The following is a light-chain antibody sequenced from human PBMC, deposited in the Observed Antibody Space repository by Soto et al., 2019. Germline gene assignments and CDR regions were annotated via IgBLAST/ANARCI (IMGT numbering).Light chain of an antibody. CDR3: QQSHITPFT. CDR1: QTITKY. Sequence: DIQMTQSPSSLSASVGDRVTITCRASQTITKYLNWYQHKPGKAPKLLIYAASSLQSGVPSRFSGSGSGTDFTLSISSLQPEDFATYFCQQSHITPFTFGPGTKVDIK. V-gene: IGKV1-39*01. CDR2: AAS. J-gene: IGKJ3*01.